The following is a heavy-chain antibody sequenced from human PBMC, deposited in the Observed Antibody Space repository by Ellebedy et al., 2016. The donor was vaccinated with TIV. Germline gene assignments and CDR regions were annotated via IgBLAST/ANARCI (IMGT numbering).Heavy chain of an antibody. D-gene: IGHD2-21*01. V-gene: IGHV3-43*02. Sequence: GGSLRLSCAASGFTFDDYAMHWVRQAPGEGLEWVSLTSGDGSRPYYADSVKGRFTIPRDNSKNSLYLQMNSLRTEDTAFYYCAKDTPQHILGSWGQGTLVTVSS. CDR1: GFTFDDYA. CDR3: AKDTPQHILGS. CDR2: TSGDGSRP. J-gene: IGHJ5*02.